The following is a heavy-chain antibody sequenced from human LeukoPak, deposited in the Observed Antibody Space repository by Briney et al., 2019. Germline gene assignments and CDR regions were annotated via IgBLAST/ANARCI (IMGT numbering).Heavy chain of an antibody. CDR2: ISGSGGST. V-gene: IGHV3-23*01. CDR3: VKLPTGVGELSFSF. D-gene: IGHD3-16*02. J-gene: IGHJ4*02. CDR1: GFTFSSYA. Sequence: PGGSLRLSCAASGFTFSSYAMSWVRQAPGKGLEWVSAISGSGGSTYYADSVKGRFAISRDNSKNTMYLQMNSLRAEDTAVYYCVKLPTGVGELSFSFWGQGTLVTVSS.